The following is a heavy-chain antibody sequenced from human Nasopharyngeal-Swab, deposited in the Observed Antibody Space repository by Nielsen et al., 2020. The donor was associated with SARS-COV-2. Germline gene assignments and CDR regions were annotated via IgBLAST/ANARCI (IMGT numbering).Heavy chain of an antibody. D-gene: IGHD2-2*01. J-gene: IGHJ6*04. CDR2: IRSKANSYAT. V-gene: IGHV3-73*01. CDR3: TRPIYCSSTSCSDV. CDR1: GFTFSGSA. Sequence: GGSLRLSCAASGFTFSGSAMHWVRQASGKGLEWVGRIRSKANSYATAYAASVKGRFTISRDDSKNTAYLQMNSLKTEDTAVYYCTRPIYCSSTSCSDVWGKGTTGTVSS.